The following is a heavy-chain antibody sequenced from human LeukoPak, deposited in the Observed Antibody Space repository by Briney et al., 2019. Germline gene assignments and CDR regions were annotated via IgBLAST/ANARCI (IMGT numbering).Heavy chain of an antibody. Sequence: ASVKVSCKASGYTFTSYGISWVRQAPGQGLEWMGWISAYNGNTNYAQKLQGRVTMTTDTSTSTAYMELRSLRSDDTAVYYCARVAPLHGFYYYYYMDVWGKGTTVTTSS. CDR1: GYTFTSYG. J-gene: IGHJ6*03. CDR3: ARVAPLHGFYYYYYMDV. V-gene: IGHV1-18*01. CDR2: ISAYNGNT.